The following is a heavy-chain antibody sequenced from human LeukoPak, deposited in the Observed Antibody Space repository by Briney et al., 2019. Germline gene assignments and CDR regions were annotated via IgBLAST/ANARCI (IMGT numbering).Heavy chain of an antibody. CDR1: GFSFGNNG. J-gene: IGHJ4*02. D-gene: IGHD6-6*01. V-gene: IGHV3-23*01. Sequence: GGSLRLSCAASGFSFGNNGMSWVRQAPGKGLEWVSGISGSSDKTYYADSVKGRFTVFRDNSRSTLYLQLKSLRVEDTAVYYCAKSSSSSGEWGQGTLVTVSS. CDR3: AKSSSSSGE. CDR2: ISGSSDKT.